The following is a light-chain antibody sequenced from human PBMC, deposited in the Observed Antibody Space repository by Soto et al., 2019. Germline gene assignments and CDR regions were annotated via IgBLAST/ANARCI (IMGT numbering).Light chain of an antibody. V-gene: IGKV3-15*01. J-gene: IGKJ1*01. CDR2: GAS. CDR3: QHYNNWPPWT. CDR1: QSVSSN. Sequence: EIVMTQSPATLSVSPGERATFSCRASQSVSSNLAWYQQKPGQAPRLLIYGASIRATGIPARFSGSGSGTEFTLTISTLQSEDFAIYYCQHYNNWPPWTFGQGTKVYIK.